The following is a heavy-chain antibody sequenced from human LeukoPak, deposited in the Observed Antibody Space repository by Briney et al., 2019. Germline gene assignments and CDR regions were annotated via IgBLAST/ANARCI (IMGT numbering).Heavy chain of an antibody. D-gene: IGHD3-10*01. V-gene: IGHV1-2*02. J-gene: IGHJ3*02. CDR2: INPNSGGT. CDR3: ASSPYYYGSGRTLYAFDI. CDR1: GYTFTGYY. Sequence: ASVKVSCKASGYTFTGYYMHWVRQAPGQGLEWMGWINPNSGGTNYAQKFQGRVTMTRDTSISTAYMELSRLRSDDTAVYYCASSPYYYGSGRTLYAFDIWGQGTMVTVSS.